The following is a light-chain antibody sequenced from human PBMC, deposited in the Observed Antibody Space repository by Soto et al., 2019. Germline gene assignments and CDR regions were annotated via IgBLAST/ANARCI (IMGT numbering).Light chain of an antibody. CDR1: QSVRSN. J-gene: IGKJ1*01. CDR3: QQYNSYSRT. V-gene: IGKV3-15*01. Sequence: EIVLTQSPGTLSLSPGERATLSCRASQSVRSNLAWYQQKPGQAPRLLIYGALTRASGIPARFSGSGSGTDFTLTISSLQPDDFATYYCQQYNSYSRTFGQGTKVDIK. CDR2: GAL.